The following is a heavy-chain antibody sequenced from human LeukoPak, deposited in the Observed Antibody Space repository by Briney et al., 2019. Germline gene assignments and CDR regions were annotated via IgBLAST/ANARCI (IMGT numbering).Heavy chain of an antibody. Sequence: SETLSLTCAVYGGSFSGYCWSWIRQPPGKGLEWIGEINHSGSTNYNPSLKSRVTISVDTSKNQFSLKLSSVTAADTAVYYCANTGYSSGWYLGTVDYWGQGTLVTVSS. J-gene: IGHJ4*02. CDR3: ANTGYSSGWYLGTVDY. V-gene: IGHV4-34*01. CDR1: GGSFSGYC. D-gene: IGHD6-19*01. CDR2: INHSGST.